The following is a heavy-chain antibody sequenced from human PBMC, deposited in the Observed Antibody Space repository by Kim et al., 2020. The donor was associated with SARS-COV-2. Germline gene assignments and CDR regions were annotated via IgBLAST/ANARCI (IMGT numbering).Heavy chain of an antibody. CDR3: AKDPYPGIAVAGRGGPGDY. CDR1: GFTFSSYG. J-gene: IGHJ4*02. D-gene: IGHD6-19*01. CDR2: ISYDGSNK. V-gene: IGHV3-30*18. Sequence: GGSLRLSCAASGFTFSSYGMHWVRQAPGKGLEWVAVISYDGSNKYYADSVKGRFTISRDNSKNTLYLQMNSLRAEDTAVYYCAKDPYPGIAVAGRGGPGDYWGQGTLVTVSS.